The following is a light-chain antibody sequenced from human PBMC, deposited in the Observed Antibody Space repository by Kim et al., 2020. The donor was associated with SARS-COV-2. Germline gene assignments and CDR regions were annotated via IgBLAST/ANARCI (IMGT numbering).Light chain of an antibody. CDR3: QQYYDTPLT. J-gene: IGKJ4*01. V-gene: IGKV4-1*01. CDR1: QSILYTSSNKNY. CDR2: WAS. Sequence: DIVMTQSPDSLAVSLGERATINCKSSQSILYTSSNKNYLAWYQQKPGQPPKLLISWASTRESGVPDRFSGSGSGTDFTLTISSLQAEDVAVYYCQQYYDTPLTFGGGTKLEI.